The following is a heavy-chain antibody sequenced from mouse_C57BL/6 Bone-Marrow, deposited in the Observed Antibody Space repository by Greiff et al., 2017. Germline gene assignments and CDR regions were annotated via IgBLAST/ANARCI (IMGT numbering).Heavy chain of an antibody. J-gene: IGHJ3*01. CDR1: GFTFSSYT. Sequence: EVQLVESGGGLVKPGGSLKLSCAASGFTFSSYTMSWVRQTPEKRLEWVATISGGGGNTYYPDSVKGRFTISRDNAKNTLYLQMSSLRSEDTALYYCAIHSAYYSNYGFAYWGQGTLVTVSA. V-gene: IGHV5-9*01. CDR3: AIHSAYYSNYGFAY. CDR2: ISGGGGNT. D-gene: IGHD2-5*01.